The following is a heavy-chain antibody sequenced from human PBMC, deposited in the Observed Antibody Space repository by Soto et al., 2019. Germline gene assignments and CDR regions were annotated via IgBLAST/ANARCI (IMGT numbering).Heavy chain of an antibody. J-gene: IGHJ3*02. CDR3: ATMITFGGGALDI. D-gene: IGHD3-16*01. V-gene: IGHV1-58*02. CDR1: GFTFTSSA. Sequence: GASVKVSCKASGFTFTSSAMQWVRQARGQRLEWIGWIVVGSGNTNYAQKFQERVTITRDMSTSTAYMELSSLRSEDTAVYYCATMITFGGGALDIWGQGTMVTVSS. CDR2: IVVGSGNT.